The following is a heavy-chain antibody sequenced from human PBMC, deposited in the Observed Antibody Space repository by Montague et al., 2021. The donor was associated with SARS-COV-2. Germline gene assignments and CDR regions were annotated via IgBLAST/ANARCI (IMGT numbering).Heavy chain of an antibody. CDR2: IYYLGTT. CDR1: GGSISGHY. Sequence: SETLSLTCIVSGGSISGHYWSWVRQTPEKGLEWIGYIYYLGTTNYNPSLKTQVTFSVDTSKNQLSLMLTSVTAADTGVYYCARNGGAAVPGLPLGMDIWGQGTTVTVAS. CDR3: ARNGGAAVPGLPLGMDI. V-gene: IGHV4-59*11. J-gene: IGHJ6*02. D-gene: IGHD6-19*01.